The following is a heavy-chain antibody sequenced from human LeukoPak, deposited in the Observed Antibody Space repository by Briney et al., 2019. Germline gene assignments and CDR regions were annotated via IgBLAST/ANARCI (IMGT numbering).Heavy chain of an antibody. CDR3: ARQQLKTMASFDS. Sequence: SETLSLTCSVSGGSISSYSWSWIRLPAGKGLEWIGRISTSGSTDYHPSLKSGITTSLTTSTNHFSLKLNSVTAADTAVYYCARQQLKTMASFDSWGQGTLVTVSS. V-gene: IGHV4-4*07. D-gene: IGHD4/OR15-4a*01. J-gene: IGHJ4*02. CDR1: GGSISSYS. CDR2: ISTSGST.